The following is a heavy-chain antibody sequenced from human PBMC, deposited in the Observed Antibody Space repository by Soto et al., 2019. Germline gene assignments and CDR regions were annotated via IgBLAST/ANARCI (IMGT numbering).Heavy chain of an antibody. V-gene: IGHV3-64*01. CDR2: ISSYGGST. Sequence: EVQLVESGGGLVQPGGSLRLSCAASGFTFSSYAVHWVRQAPGKGLEYVSAISSYGGSTYYANSVKGRFTISRDNSKNTLYLQMGSLRAEDLSVYYCARVPDSSGYYYFEYWGQGNLVTVSS. CDR3: ARVPDSSGYYYFEY. J-gene: IGHJ4*02. D-gene: IGHD3-22*01. CDR1: GFTFSSYA.